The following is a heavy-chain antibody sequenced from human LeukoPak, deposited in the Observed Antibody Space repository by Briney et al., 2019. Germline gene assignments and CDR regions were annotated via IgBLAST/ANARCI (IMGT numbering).Heavy chain of an antibody. CDR1: GFTFYNYG. J-gene: IGHJ5*02. V-gene: IGHV3-23*01. CDR3: AKSSLLEWLSRQSWFDP. D-gene: IGHD3-3*01. Sequence: PGGSLRLSCAASGFTFYNYGMSWVRQAPGKGPEWVSSISSGGSTYYADSVKGRFTISRDNSKNTLYLQMNSLRAEDTAVFYCAKSSLLEWLSRQSWFDPWGQGTLVTVSS. CDR2: ISSGGST.